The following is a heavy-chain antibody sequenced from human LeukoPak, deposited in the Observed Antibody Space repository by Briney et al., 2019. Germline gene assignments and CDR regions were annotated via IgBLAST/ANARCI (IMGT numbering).Heavy chain of an antibody. V-gene: IGHV1-2*02. D-gene: IGHD4-17*01. CDR1: GYTFTDYY. Sequence: ASVKVSCKASGYTFTDYYIHWMRQAPGQGLESMGWINPKRGVTTYAQKFQGRVTMTRDTSITTAYMELTRLRSDDTTIYYCARERNYGDYGNAFDVWGQGTKVTVSS. CDR3: ARERNYGDYGNAFDV. CDR2: INPKRGVT. J-gene: IGHJ3*01.